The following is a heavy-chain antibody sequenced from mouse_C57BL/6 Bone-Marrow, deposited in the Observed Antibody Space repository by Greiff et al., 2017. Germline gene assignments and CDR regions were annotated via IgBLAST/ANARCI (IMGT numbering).Heavy chain of an antibody. Sequence: EVQLQQSGAELVRPGASVKLSCTASGFNIKDDYMHWVKQRPEQGLAWIGWIDPENGDTEYASKFQGQATITTDTSANTAYLQHSSMTSEDTAVYYCTFNYYGSSYDFDYWGQGTTLTVSS. CDR1: GFNIKDDY. CDR2: IDPENGDT. D-gene: IGHD1-1*01. CDR3: TFNYYGSSYDFDY. J-gene: IGHJ2*01. V-gene: IGHV14-4*01.